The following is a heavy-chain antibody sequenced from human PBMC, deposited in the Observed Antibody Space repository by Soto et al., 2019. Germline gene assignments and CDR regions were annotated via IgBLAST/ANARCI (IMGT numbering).Heavy chain of an antibody. D-gene: IGHD3-10*01. J-gene: IGHJ4*02. V-gene: IGHV4-34*01. Sequence: SETLSITCAVYGGSFSGFYLSWIRQRPGKGLEWIGEVNHSGTTNYNPSLKSRLTMSVDASKNQLSLKLSSVTAADTPVYYCASRGWVFDYWGQGSLVTVSS. CDR2: VNHSGTT. CDR1: GGSFSGFY. CDR3: ASRGWVFDY.